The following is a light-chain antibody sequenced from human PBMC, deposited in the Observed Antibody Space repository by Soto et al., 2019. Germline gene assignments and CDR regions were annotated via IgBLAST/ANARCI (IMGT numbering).Light chain of an antibody. CDR1: QSVSSN. Sequence: EIVLTQSPATLSLSPGERATLSCRASQSVSSNLAWYQQKPGQAHRLLIYDASNRATGIPARFSGSGSGTDFILTISSLKPEDFAVYYCQQRSNWPLLTFGGGTKVEIK. CDR3: QQRSNWPLLT. CDR2: DAS. J-gene: IGKJ4*01. V-gene: IGKV3-11*01.